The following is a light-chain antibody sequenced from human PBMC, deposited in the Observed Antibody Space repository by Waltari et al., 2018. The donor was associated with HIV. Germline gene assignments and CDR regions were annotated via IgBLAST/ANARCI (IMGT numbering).Light chain of an antibody. CDR2: DSN. CDR1: AGVVTRGHS. Sequence: QPVVTQEPSLTVSPGGTVILTCASSAGVVTRGHSTYWFQHRPGQAHNTLIFDSNNRYSWTPARFTGSFLGGKAALTLTGAQPEDDADYYCLLSYDGDVVFGGGTKLTVL. V-gene: IGLV7-46*01. J-gene: IGLJ2*01. CDR3: LLSYDGDVV.